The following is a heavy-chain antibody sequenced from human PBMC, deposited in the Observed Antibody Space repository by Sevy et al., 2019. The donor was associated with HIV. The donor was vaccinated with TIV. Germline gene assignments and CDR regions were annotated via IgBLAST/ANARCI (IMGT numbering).Heavy chain of an antibody. CDR3: ARDVYYNDRSGHYHYFDY. V-gene: IGHV4-59*12. Sequence: SETLSLTCTVSRGSISTYYWSWIRQTPGKGLEWIGNIYHSGGTTYNPSLKSRVTISVDTSKNQFSLKLRSVTAADTAVYYCARDVYYNDRSGHYHYFDYWGQGTLVTVSS. CDR2: IYHSGGT. CDR1: RGSISTYY. J-gene: IGHJ4*02. D-gene: IGHD3-22*01.